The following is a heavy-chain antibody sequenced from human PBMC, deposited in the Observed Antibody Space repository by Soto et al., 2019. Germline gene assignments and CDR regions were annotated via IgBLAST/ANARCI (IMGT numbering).Heavy chain of an antibody. D-gene: IGHD2-2*01. Sequence: EVQLVESGGGLVKPGGSLRLSCVASGPIFSSYGMNWLLQAPGQGLEWVSSIDSSGRYIYYADSLQGRFTISRDNAKNSMSLQMNSRRVEDTARYFCARDETAGSSTSDWGQGTRVTGSS. V-gene: IGHV3-21*01. J-gene: IGHJ4*02. CDR1: GPIFSSYG. CDR2: IDSSGRYI. CDR3: ARDETAGSSTSD.